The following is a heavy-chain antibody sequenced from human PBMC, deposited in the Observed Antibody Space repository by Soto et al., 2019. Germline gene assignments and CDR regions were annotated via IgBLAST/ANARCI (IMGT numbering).Heavy chain of an antibody. V-gene: IGHV4-39*01. CDR2: IYYSGST. D-gene: IGHD6-6*01. CDR3: ARHRHSSSSFYYYYGMDV. CDR1: GGSIGSYY. J-gene: IGHJ6*02. Sequence: SEPRALRRTVSGGSIGSYYGRWIRKRAGKGLEWIGSIYYSGSTYYNPSLKSRVTIYVDTSKNQFSLKLSSVTAADTAVYYCARHRHSSSSFYYYYGMDVWGQGITVTVS.